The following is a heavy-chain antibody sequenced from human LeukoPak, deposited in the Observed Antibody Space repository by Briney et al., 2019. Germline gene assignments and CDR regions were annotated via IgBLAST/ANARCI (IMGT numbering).Heavy chain of an antibody. CDR2: IIPIFGTA. CDR1: GGTFSSYA. CDR3: AREYSGSFSPLDY. J-gene: IGHJ4*02. V-gene: IGHV1-69*05. Sequence: ASVKVSCKASGGTFSSYAISWVRQAPGQGLVWMGGIIPIFGTANYAQKFQGRVTITTDESTSTAYMELSSLRSEDTAVYYCAREYSGSFSPLDYWGQGTLVTVSS. D-gene: IGHD1-26*01.